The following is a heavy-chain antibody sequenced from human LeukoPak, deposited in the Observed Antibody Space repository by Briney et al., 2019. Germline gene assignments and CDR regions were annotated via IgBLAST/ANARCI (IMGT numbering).Heavy chain of an antibody. CDR2: ISGSGGST. Sequence: PGGSLRLSCAASGFTFSSYAMSWVRQAPGKGLEWVSAISGSGGSTYYADSVKGRFTISRDNSKNTLYLQMNSLRAEDTAVYYCAGIVVVPAAMLGFHAFDMWGQGTMVTVSS. V-gene: IGHV3-23*01. CDR3: AGIVVVPAAMLGFHAFDM. D-gene: IGHD2-2*01. J-gene: IGHJ3*02. CDR1: GFTFSSYA.